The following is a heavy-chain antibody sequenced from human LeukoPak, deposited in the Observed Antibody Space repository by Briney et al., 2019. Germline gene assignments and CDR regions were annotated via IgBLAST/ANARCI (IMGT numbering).Heavy chain of an antibody. D-gene: IGHD3-16*01. J-gene: IGHJ6*03. CDR1: GGSFSGYY. CDR3: ARGPGGYYMAV. V-gene: IGHV4-34*01. CDR2: ISHSGST. Sequence: SETLSLTCAVYGGSFSGYYWSWIRQPPGKGLEWIGEISHSGSTNYNPSLKSRVTISVDTSKNQFSLKLSSVTAADTAVYYCARGPGGYYMAVWGKGTTVTVSS.